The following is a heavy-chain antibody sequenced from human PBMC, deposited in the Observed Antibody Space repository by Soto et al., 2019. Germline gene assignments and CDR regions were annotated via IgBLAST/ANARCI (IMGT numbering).Heavy chain of an antibody. V-gene: IGHV3-30*13. Sequence: QVHLAESGGGVVQPGRSLRLSCAASGFTFSNYHMNWVRQAPGKGLEWVAVISYDGNTKHYEDSVEVSCTISRDNPRNSLDLKMNILRLQDTVVYYCAREVSLGIEANQYFDSWGKGAQVTVSS. CDR3: AREVSLGIEANQYFDS. CDR2: ISYDGNTK. D-gene: IGHD1-26*01. J-gene: IGHJ4*02. CDR1: GFTFSNYH.